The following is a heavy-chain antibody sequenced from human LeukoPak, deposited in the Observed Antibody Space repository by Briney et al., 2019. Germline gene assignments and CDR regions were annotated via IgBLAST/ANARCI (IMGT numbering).Heavy chain of an antibody. V-gene: IGHV3-66*02. J-gene: IGHJ2*01. CDR2: IYSGDST. CDR1: GFTVSNNY. Sequence: GGSLTLSCAASGFTVSNNYMNWVGQAPGKGLEWVSVIYSGDSTYYADSVKGRFTISRDNSKNTLYLQMNSLRAEDTAVYYCARDPGRSGWDWYFDLWGRGTLVTVSS. D-gene: IGHD6-19*01. CDR3: ARDPGRSGWDWYFDL.